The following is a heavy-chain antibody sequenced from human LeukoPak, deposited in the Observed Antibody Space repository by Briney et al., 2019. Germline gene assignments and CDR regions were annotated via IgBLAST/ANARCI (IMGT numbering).Heavy chain of an antibody. CDR1: GGSISSSSYY. CDR3: ARGGYYDPDY. V-gene: IGHV4-39*07. D-gene: IGHD3-22*01. CDR2: IYYSGST. J-gene: IGHJ4*02. Sequence: PSETLSLTCTVSGGSISSSSYYWGWIRQPPGKGLEWIGSIYYSGSTYYNPSLKSRVTISVDTSKNQFSLKLSSVTAADAAVYYCARGGYYDPDYWGQGTLVTVSS.